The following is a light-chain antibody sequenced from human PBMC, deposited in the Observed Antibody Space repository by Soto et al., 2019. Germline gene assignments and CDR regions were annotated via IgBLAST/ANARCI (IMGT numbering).Light chain of an antibody. Sequence: IQMTQSPSSLSASVGDRVTITCRASQSISSYLNWYQQKPGKAPKLLIYAASSLQSGVPSRFSGSGYGTDFTLTISSLQPEDFATYYCQQSYSTPWTFGQGTKVDIK. CDR2: AAS. CDR3: QQSYSTPWT. CDR1: QSISSY. V-gene: IGKV1-39*01. J-gene: IGKJ1*01.